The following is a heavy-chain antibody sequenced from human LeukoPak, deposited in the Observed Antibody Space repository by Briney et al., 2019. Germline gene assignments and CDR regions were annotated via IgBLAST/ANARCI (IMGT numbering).Heavy chain of an antibody. CDR2: INHSGST. D-gene: IGHD1-26*01. Sequence: SETLSLTCAVYGGSFSGYYLRWIRQPPGKGLEWIGEINHSGSTNYNPSLKSRVTISVDTSKNQFSLKLSSVTAADTAVYYCARGRYGTRSGRLDYWGQGTLVTVSS. J-gene: IGHJ4*02. CDR3: ARGRYGTRSGRLDY. V-gene: IGHV4-34*01. CDR1: GGSFSGYY.